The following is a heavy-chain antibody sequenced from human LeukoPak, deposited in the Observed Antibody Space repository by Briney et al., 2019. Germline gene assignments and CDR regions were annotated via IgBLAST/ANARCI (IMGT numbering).Heavy chain of an antibody. J-gene: IGHJ4*02. Sequence: GGSLRLPCAASGFIFSSYAMHWVRQAPGKGLEWVAVVWHDEVTKYYADSVKGRFTISRDNSKNTLYLQMNGLRAEDTAVYYCASAYGSYLDYWGQGTLVTVSS. CDR1: GFIFSSYA. CDR3: ASAYGSYLDY. D-gene: IGHD1-26*01. CDR2: VWHDEVTK. V-gene: IGHV3-33*08.